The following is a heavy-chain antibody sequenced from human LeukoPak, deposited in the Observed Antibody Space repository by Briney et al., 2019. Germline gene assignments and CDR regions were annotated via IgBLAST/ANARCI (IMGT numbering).Heavy chain of an antibody. CDR1: GGSFSGYY. D-gene: IGHD1-1*01. CDR3: ATGPSYYYYGMDV. Sequence: SETLSLTCAVYGGSFSGYYWSWIRQPPGKGLEWIGEINHSGSTNYNPSLKSRVTISVDTSKNQFSLKLSSVTAADTAVYYCATGPSYYYYGMDVCGQGTTVTVSS. V-gene: IGHV4-34*01. J-gene: IGHJ6*02. CDR2: INHSGST.